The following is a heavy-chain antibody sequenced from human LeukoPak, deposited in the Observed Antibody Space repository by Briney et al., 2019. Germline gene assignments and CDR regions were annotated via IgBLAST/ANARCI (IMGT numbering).Heavy chain of an antibody. D-gene: IGHD3-22*01. CDR3: ASTYYYDSSGYYSHFDS. CDR2: IYYSGST. Sequence: KSSETLSLTCTVSGGSISSSSYYWGWIRQPPGKGLEWIGSIYYSGSTYYNPSLKSRVTISVDTSKNQFSLKLSSVTAADTAVYYCASTYYYDSSGYYSHFDSWGQGTLVTVSS. V-gene: IGHV4-39*01. CDR1: GGSISSSSYY. J-gene: IGHJ4*02.